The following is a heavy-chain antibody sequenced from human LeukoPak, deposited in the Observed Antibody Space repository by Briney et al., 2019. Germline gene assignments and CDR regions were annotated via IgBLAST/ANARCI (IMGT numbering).Heavy chain of an antibody. Sequence: GGSLRLSCAASGFTLSTYGMHWVRQAPGKGLEWVAFIRYDGSNKYYADSVKGRFTISRDNSKNTLYLQMNSLRAEDTAVYYCARVPSPYDSSGYFYYYFDYWGQGTLVTVSS. D-gene: IGHD3-22*01. CDR3: ARVPSPYDSSGYFYYYFDY. CDR1: GFTLSTYG. J-gene: IGHJ4*02. CDR2: IRYDGSNK. V-gene: IGHV3-30*02.